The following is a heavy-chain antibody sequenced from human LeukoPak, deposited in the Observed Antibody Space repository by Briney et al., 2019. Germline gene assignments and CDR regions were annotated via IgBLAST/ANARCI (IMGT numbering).Heavy chain of an antibody. CDR1: GFXVSSYY. CDR2: IYSGGLT. Sequence: GGSLRLSCAASGFXVSSYYINWVRQAPGKGLEWVAAIYSGGLTHYADSLKGRFTISRDSSKNTLFLQMNSLRAEDTAVYYCASDDYGSGSYYNGSPYYYGMDVWGQGTTVTVSS. CDR3: ASDDYGSGSYYNGSPYYYGMDV. D-gene: IGHD3-10*01. V-gene: IGHV3-53*01. J-gene: IGHJ6*02.